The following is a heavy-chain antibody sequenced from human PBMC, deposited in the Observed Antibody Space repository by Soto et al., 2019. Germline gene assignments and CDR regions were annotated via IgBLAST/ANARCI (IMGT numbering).Heavy chain of an antibody. CDR3: ARVGSAHDHNYYSYYMDV. CDR2: IKPDGSEK. J-gene: IGHJ6*03. V-gene: IGHV3-7*01. CDR1: GFSFSSYW. Sequence: SGGSLRLSCAASGFSFSSYWMSWVRQAPGKGLEWVANIKPDGSEKNYVDSVKGRFTSSRDNAKNTLYLQVNSLRAEDTAIYYYARVGSAHDHNYYSYYMDVWGQGTTVTASS. D-gene: IGHD1-1*01.